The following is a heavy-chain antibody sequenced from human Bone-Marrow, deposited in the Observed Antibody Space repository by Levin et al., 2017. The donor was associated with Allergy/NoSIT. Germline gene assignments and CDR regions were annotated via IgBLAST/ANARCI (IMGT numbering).Heavy chain of an antibody. V-gene: IGHV2-70*04. J-gene: IGHJ4*02. CDR3: ARSGIFGVVSQMGPFFDY. Sequence: SGPTLVKPTQTLTLTCTFSGFSLNPNGVLLSWIRQSPGKALEWLARIDWDGDKFYSPSLKTRLAISKDTSRKQVVLTMTNMDPVDTATYFCARSGIFGVVSQMGPFFDYWGRGIAVTVST. CDR2: IDWDGDK. CDR1: GFSLNPNGVL. D-gene: IGHD3-3*01.